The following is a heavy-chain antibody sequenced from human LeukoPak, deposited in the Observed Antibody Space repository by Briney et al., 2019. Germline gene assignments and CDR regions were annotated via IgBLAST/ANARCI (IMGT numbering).Heavy chain of an antibody. CDR2: ISSSSSYI. V-gene: IGHV3-21*01. Sequence: GGSLRLSCAASGFTFSSYSMNWVRQAPGKGPEWVSSISSSSSYIYYADSVKGRFTISRDNAKNSLYLQMNSLRAEDTAVYYCARVSVGGVLTGYPDYWGQGTLVTVSS. CDR3: ARVSVGGVLTGYPDY. CDR1: GFTFSSYS. J-gene: IGHJ4*02. D-gene: IGHD3-9*01.